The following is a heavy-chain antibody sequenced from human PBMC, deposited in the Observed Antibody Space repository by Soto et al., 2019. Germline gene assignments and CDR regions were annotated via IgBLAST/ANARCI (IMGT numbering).Heavy chain of an antibody. CDR1: GFTVSSNY. CDR3: ARDLVESGYPEYFQH. CDR2: IYSGGST. D-gene: IGHD3-22*01. J-gene: IGHJ1*01. V-gene: IGHV3-53*01. Sequence: EVQLVESGGGLIQPGGSLRLSCAASGFTVSSNYMSWVHQAPGKGLEWVPVIYSGGSTYYADSVKGRFTISRDNSKNTLYLQRTSLRAEDTAVYYCARDLVESGYPEYFQHWGQGTLVTVSS.